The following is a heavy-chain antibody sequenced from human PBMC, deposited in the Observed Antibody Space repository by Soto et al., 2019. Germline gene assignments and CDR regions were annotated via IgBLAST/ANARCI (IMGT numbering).Heavy chain of an antibody. J-gene: IGHJ5*02. CDR1: GGSISSGGYY. CDR3: ARDLTMVRGPWGWFDP. D-gene: IGHD3-10*01. V-gene: IGHV4-31*03. Sequence: QVQLQESGPGLVKPSQTLSLTCTVSGGSISSGGYYWSWIRQHPGKGLEWIGYIYYSGNTYYNPSLKSRVTISVDTSKNQFSLKLSSVTAADTAVYYCARDLTMVRGPWGWFDPWGQGTLVTVSS. CDR2: IYYSGNT.